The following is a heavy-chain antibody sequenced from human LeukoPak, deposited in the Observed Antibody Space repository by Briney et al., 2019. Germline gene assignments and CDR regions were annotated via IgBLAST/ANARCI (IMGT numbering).Heavy chain of an antibody. Sequence: PGGSLRLFCSASGFTFSRYAMHWVRQAPGKGLEYVSAISSNGGSTYYADSVKGRFTISRDNSKNTLYLQMSSLRAEDTAVYYCVKDGGYHGSGSSYYFDPSGQGTLVTVSS. V-gene: IGHV3-64D*06. CDR1: GFTFSRYA. D-gene: IGHD3-10*01. CDR2: ISSNGGST. CDR3: VKDGGYHGSGSSYYFDP. J-gene: IGHJ5*02.